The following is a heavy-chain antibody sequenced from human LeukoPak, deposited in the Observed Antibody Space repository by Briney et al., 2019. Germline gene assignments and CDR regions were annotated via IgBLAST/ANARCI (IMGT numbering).Heavy chain of an antibody. CDR2: ISGSGDNT. Sequence: GGSLRLSCAASGFTFSSYAMSWVRQAPGKGLEWVSAISGSGDNTFYADSVKGRFTMSRDNSKNMLYLQMNSLRAEDTAVYYCAKTVSGSHSYEGGDYWGQGTLVTVSS. J-gene: IGHJ4*02. CDR1: GFTFSSYA. D-gene: IGHD3-16*02. CDR3: AKTVSGSHSYEGGDY. V-gene: IGHV3-23*01.